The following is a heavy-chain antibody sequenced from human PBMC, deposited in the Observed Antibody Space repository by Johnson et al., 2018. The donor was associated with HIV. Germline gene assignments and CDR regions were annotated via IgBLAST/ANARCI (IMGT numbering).Heavy chain of an antibody. CDR1: GFTFSSYA. V-gene: IGHV3-30*04. CDR2: ISYDGSNK. J-gene: IGHJ3*01. CDR3: AKALQGLG. Sequence: VQLVESGGGVVQPGRSLRLSCAASGFTFSSYAMHWVRQAPGKGLEWVAVISYDGSNKYYADSVKGRFTISRDNSKNTLYLQMNSLRAEDTAVHYCAKALQGLGWGQGTMVTVSS. D-gene: IGHD5/OR15-5a*01.